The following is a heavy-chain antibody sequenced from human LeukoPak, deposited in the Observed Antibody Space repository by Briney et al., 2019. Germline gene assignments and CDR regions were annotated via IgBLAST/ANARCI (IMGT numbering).Heavy chain of an antibody. CDR2: ISSSSYI. CDR3: ARVFPGYSGSYYDSSGYYYYYYMDV. J-gene: IGHJ6*03. Sequence: GGSLRLSCAASGFTFSSYSMNWVRQAPGKGLEWVSSISSSSYIYYADSVKGRFTISRDNAKNSLYLQMNSLRAEDTAVYYCARVFPGYSGSYYDSSGYYYYYYMDVWGKGTTVTVSS. D-gene: IGHD1-26*01. V-gene: IGHV3-21*01. CDR1: GFTFSSYS.